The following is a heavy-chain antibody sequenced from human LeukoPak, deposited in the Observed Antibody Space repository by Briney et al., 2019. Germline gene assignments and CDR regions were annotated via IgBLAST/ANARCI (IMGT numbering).Heavy chain of an antibody. Sequence: PSETLSLTCTVSGGSISSYYWSWIRQPPGKGLEWIGYIYYSGSTNYNPSLKSRVTISVDTSKNQFSLKLSSVTAADTAVYYCARVRPIVGATNDAFDIWGQGTMVTVSS. CDR3: ARVRPIVGATNDAFDI. CDR1: GGSISSYY. V-gene: IGHV4-59*01. CDR2: IYYSGST. J-gene: IGHJ3*02. D-gene: IGHD1-26*01.